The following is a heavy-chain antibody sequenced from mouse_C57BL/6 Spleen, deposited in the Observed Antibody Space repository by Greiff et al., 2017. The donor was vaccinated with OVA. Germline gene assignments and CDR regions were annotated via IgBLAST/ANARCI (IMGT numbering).Heavy chain of an antibody. CDR2: IYPGDGDT. CDR1: GYAFSSSW. D-gene: IGHD1-1*01. V-gene: IGHV1-82*01. Sequence: VQLKQSGPELVKPGASVKISCKASGYAFSSSWMNWVKQRPGKGLEWIGRIYPGDGDTNYNGKFKGKATLTADKSSSTAYMQLSSLTSEDSAVYFCARAGVYYYGSSYTFDYWGQGTTLTVSS. CDR3: ARAGVYYYGSSYTFDY. J-gene: IGHJ2*01.